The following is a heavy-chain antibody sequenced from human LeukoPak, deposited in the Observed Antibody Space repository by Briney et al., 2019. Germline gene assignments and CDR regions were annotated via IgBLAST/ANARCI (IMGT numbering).Heavy chain of an antibody. V-gene: IGHV3-21*01. D-gene: IGHD1-26*01. CDR1: GFTFSSYS. CDR2: ISSSSSYI. J-gene: IGHJ4*02. CDR3: AREGAGATDPYYFDY. Sequence: GGSLRLSCAASGFTFSSYSMNWVRQAPGKGLEWVSSISSSSSYIYYADSVKGRFTISRDNAKNSLYLQVNSLRAEDTAVYYCAREGAGATDPYYFDYWGQGTLVTVSS.